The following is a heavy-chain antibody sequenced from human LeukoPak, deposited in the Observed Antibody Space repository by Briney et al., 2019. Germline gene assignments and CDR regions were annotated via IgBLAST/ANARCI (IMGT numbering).Heavy chain of an antibody. CDR3: ARRGYLGANYYYMDV. D-gene: IGHD3-16*01. V-gene: IGHV4-39*07. CDR2: INHSGST. J-gene: IGHJ6*03. Sequence: SETLSLTCTVSGGSISSGSYYWSWIRQPPGKGLEWIGEINHSGSTNYNPSLKSRVTISVDTSKNQFSLKLSSVTAADTAVYYCARRGYLGANYYYMDVWGKGTTVTISS. CDR1: GGSISSGSYY.